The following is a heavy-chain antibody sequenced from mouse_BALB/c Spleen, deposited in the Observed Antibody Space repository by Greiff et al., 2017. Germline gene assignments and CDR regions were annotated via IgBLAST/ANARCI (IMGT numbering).Heavy chain of an antibody. CDR3: AREGRQYAMDY. CDR1: GFTFSSYG. V-gene: IGHV5-6-3*01. Sequence: EVKVVESGGGLVQPGGSLKLSCAASGFTFSSYGMSWVRQTPDKRLELVATINSNGGSTYYPDSVKGRFTISRDNAKNTLYLQMSSLKSEDTAMYYCAREGRQYAMDYWGQGTSVTVSS. D-gene: IGHD2-12*01. CDR2: INSNGGST. J-gene: IGHJ4*01.